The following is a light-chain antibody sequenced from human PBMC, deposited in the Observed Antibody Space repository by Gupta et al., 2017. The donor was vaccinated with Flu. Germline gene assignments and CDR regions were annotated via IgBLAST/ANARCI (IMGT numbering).Light chain of an antibody. CDR2: EVS. V-gene: IGLV2-14*01. Sequence: HSALAQPASVSVSPGQSIAISCTGTNSDIGAYNYVSWYQQHPGKAPKRMIDEVSNRPSGVSTRFSCSKSGNTATLTISGVEAEDEYDYYCDSYGAVWVFGGGTKLTVL. CDR3: DSYGAVWV. J-gene: IGLJ2*01. CDR1: NSDIGAYNY.